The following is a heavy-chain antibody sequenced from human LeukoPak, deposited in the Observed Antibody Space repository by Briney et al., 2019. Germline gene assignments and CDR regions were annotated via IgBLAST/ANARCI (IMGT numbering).Heavy chain of an antibody. J-gene: IGHJ5*02. Sequence: SETLSLTCAVSGYSISSGYYWGWIRQPPGKGLEWIGSIYHSGSTYYNPSLKSRVTISVDTSKNQFSLKLSSVTAADTAVYYCARDRKYYYDSSGAYNWFDPWGQGTLVTVSS. D-gene: IGHD3-22*01. CDR2: IYHSGST. CDR3: ARDRKYYYDSSGAYNWFDP. CDR1: GYSISSGYY. V-gene: IGHV4-38-2*02.